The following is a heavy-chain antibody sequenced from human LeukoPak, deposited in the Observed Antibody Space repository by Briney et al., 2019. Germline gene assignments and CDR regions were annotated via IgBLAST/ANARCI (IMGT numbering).Heavy chain of an antibody. CDR1: GFTFSNYW. Sequence: GGSLRLSCAASGFTFSNYWMHWVRQTPGEGLVCVSLIKGDGSSTTYADSVKGRFTISRDNAKNTVYLQMNSLRAEDTAVYYCAREGRGSYPLLPPYYYGMDVWGQGTTVTVSS. CDR3: AREGRGSYPLLPPYYYGMDV. J-gene: IGHJ6*02. V-gene: IGHV3-74*01. D-gene: IGHD1-26*01. CDR2: IKGDGSST.